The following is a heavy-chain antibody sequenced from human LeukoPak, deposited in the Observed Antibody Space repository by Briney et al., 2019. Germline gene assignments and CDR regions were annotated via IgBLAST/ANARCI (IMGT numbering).Heavy chain of an antibody. D-gene: IGHD3-10*01. CDR2: IYSSGST. CDR3: TRAHGRITRDAYLDY. J-gene: IGHJ4*02. Sequence: TGGSLRLSCAASGFSVSSNYMSWVRQAPGKGLTWVSVIYSSGSTYYADSVKGRFAISRDDSKTTLHLQMKSMRAADTAMYYCTRAHGRITRDAYLDYWGQGTLVTVSS. CDR1: GFSVSSNY. V-gene: IGHV3-53*01.